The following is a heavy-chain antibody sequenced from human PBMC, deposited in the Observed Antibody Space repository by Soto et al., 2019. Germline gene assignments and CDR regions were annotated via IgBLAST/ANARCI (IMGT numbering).Heavy chain of an antibody. CDR3: ARGDSTDCSNGVCSFFYNHDMDV. V-gene: IGHV1-2*04. J-gene: IGHJ6*02. CDR1: GYSFTDYH. D-gene: IGHD2-8*01. Sequence: QVQLVQSGAEVKKTGASVKVSCKASGYSFTDYHIHWVRQAPGQGLEWLGRINPTSGGTSTAQKFQGWVTMTTDTSIRTASMELTRLTSDDTAIYYCARGDSTDCSNGVCSFFYNHDMDVWGQGTTVTVSS. CDR2: INPTSGGT.